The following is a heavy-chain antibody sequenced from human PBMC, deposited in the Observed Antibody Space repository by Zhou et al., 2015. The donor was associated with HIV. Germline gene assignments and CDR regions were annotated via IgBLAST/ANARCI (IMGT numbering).Heavy chain of an antibody. CDR3: ASGDIAVAGTAFYNYYYMDV. J-gene: IGHJ6*03. CDR2: IIPIFGTA. Sequence: QVQLVQSGAEVKKPGSSVKVSCKASGGTFSSYAINWVRQAPGQGLEWMGGIIPIFGTANYAQKFQGRVTITADESTSTAYMELSSLRSEDTAVYYCASGDIAVAGTAFYNYYYMDVWGKGTTVTVSS. D-gene: IGHD6-19*01. CDR1: GGTFSSYA. V-gene: IGHV1-69*01.